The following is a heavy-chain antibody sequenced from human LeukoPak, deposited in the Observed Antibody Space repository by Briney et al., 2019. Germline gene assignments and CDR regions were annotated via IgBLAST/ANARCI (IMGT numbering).Heavy chain of an antibody. V-gene: IGHV3-23*01. CDR3: ARNTVTTNPSY. CDR1: GFTFSTYG. J-gene: IGHJ4*02. Sequence: GGSLRLSCAASGFTFSTYGMNWVRQAPGKGLEWVSAISGGGGSTYFADSVKGRFTISRDNSKNTLYLQMNSLRAEDTAVYYCARNTVTTNPSYGGRGTLVTVSS. CDR2: ISGGGGST. D-gene: IGHD4-17*01.